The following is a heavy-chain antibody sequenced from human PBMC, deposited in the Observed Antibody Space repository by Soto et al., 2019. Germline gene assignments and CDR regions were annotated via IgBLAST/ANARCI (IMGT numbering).Heavy chain of an antibody. CDR2: IYPGDSDT. CDR1: GYSFTSYW. V-gene: IGHV5-51*01. CDR3: ARLFDTSGCYDY. D-gene: IGHD6-19*01. Sequence: GESLKISCKGSGYSFTSYWIGWVRQMPGKGLERMGIIYPGDSDTRYSSSFQGQVTISADKSITTTYLQWSSLKASDTAIYYCARLFDTSGCYDYWGQGTLVTVSS. J-gene: IGHJ4*02.